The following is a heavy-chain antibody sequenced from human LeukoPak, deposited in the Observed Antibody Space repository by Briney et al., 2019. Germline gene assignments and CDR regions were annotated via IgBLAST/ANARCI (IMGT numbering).Heavy chain of an antibody. CDR1: GYTFTSHG. Sequence: SVKVSCKASGYTFTSHGISWVRQAPGQGLEWMGGIIPIFGTANYAQKFQGRVTITTDESTSTAYMELSSLRSEDTAVYYCARDPGQGWFDPWGQGTLVTVSS. V-gene: IGHV1-69*05. CDR2: IIPIFGTA. J-gene: IGHJ5*02. CDR3: ARDPGQGWFDP.